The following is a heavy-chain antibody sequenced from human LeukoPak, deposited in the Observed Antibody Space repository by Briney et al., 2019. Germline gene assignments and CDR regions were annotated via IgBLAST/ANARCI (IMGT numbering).Heavy chain of an antibody. Sequence: GGSLRLSCAASGFTFSSYAMSWVRQAPGKGLEWVSAISGSGGSTYYADSVKGRFTISRDNSKNTLYLQMNSLRAEDTAVYYCARDRSQITIFGVVIMNDYWGQGTLVTVSS. V-gene: IGHV3-23*01. CDR3: ARDRSQITIFGVVIMNDY. CDR2: ISGSGGST. D-gene: IGHD3-3*01. J-gene: IGHJ4*02. CDR1: GFTFSSYA.